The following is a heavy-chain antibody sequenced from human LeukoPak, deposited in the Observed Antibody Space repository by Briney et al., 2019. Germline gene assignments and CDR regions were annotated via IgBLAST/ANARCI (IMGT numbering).Heavy chain of an antibody. Sequence: GGSLRLSCAASGFTFSSYEMNWVRQAPGKGLEWVANIKQDGSEKNYVDSVKGRFTISRDNAKNSLYLQMNSLRAEDTALYYWGKAYDFRRQWGQGTLVT. CDR2: IKQDGSEK. J-gene: IGHJ4*01. CDR3: GKAYDFRRQ. V-gene: IGHV3-7*01. CDR1: GFTFSSYE. D-gene: IGHD3-3*01.